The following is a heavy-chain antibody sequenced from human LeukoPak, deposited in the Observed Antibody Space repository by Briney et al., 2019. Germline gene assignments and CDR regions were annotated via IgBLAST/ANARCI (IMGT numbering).Heavy chain of an antibody. CDR3: ARDHSEPGVIFDY. CDR1: GFTFSSYW. V-gene: IGHV3-7*05. CDR2: IKQDGSEK. Sequence: GGSLRLSCAASGFTFSSYWMNWVRQAPGKGLEWVANIKQDGSEKYYVDSVKGRFTISRDNAKNSLYLQMNSLRAEDTAVYYCARDHSEPGVIFDYWGQGTLVTVSP. D-gene: IGHD1-14*01. J-gene: IGHJ4*02.